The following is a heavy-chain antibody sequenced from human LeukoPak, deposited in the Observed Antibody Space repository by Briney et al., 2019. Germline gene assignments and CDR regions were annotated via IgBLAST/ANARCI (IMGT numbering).Heavy chain of an antibody. D-gene: IGHD5-18*01. V-gene: IGHV3-30*04. CDR1: GFTFSSYA. J-gene: IGHJ4*02. CDR3: ARGKWIQLWLLPFGY. Sequence: GGSLRLSCAASGFTFSSYAMHWVRQAPGKGLEWVAVISYDGSNKYYADSVKGRFTISRDNSKNTLYLQMNSLRAEDTAVYYCARGKWIQLWLLPFGYWGQGTLVTVSS. CDR2: ISYDGSNK.